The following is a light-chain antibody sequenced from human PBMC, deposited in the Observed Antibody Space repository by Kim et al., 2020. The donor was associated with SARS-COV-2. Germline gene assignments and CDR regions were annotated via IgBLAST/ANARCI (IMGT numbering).Light chain of an antibody. CDR3: QQFGGSPPIT. CDR2: GAS. V-gene: IGKV3-20*01. CDR1: ESVDSSK. Sequence: EIVLTQSPGTQSSSPGETATFSCRASESVDSSKLAWYQQKPGQAPRLLIFGASSRATGIPDRFSGSGSGTDFTLTISRLEPEDFAVYYCQQFGGSPPITFGQGTRLEIK. J-gene: IGKJ5*01.